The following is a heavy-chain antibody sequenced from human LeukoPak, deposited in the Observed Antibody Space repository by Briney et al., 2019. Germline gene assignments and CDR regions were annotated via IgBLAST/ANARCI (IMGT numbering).Heavy chain of an antibody. CDR3: AKKVAAAPVDYMDV. Sequence: GGSLRLSCAASGFTFSSYAMSWVRQAPGKGLEWVSAISGSGGSTYYADSVKGRFTTSRDNSKNTLYLQMNSLRAEDTAVYYCAKKVAAAPVDYMDVWGKGTTVTVSS. CDR2: ISGSGGST. V-gene: IGHV3-23*01. J-gene: IGHJ6*03. CDR1: GFTFSSYA. D-gene: IGHD6-13*01.